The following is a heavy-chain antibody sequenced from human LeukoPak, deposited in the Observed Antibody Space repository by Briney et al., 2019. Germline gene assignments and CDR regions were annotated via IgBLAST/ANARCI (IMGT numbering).Heavy chain of an antibody. CDR2: ISGSGGST. CDR3: AKTWDFLGWFDP. D-gene: IGHD1-26*01. V-gene: IGHV3-23*01. Sequence: GGSLRLSCAAPGFTFSSYAMSWVRQAPGKGLEWVSAISGSGGSTYYADSVKGRFTISRDNSKNTLYLQMNSLRAEDTAVYYCAKTWDFLGWFDPWGQGTLVTVSS. CDR1: GFTFSSYA. J-gene: IGHJ5*02.